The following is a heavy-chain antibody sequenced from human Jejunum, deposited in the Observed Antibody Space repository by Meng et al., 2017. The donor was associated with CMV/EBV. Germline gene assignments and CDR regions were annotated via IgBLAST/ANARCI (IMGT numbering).Heavy chain of an antibody. D-gene: IGHD3-3*01. V-gene: IGHV1-46*01. CDR3: ARLSLYSDFWRGYYDGLGYFDS. J-gene: IGHJ4*02. CDR2: INPKNSGT. CDR1: Y. Sequence: YIHCVRQAPGQGLEWMGIINPKNSGTGYAPKFRGRLTMTRDTPSSTVYMELSSLTSEDAAVYYCARLSLYSDFWRGYYDGLGYFDSWGQGTRVTVSS.